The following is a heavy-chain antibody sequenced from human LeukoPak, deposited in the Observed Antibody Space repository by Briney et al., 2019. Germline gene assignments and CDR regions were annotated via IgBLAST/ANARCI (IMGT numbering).Heavy chain of an antibody. Sequence: ASVKVSCTVSGYTLTELSMHWVRQAPGKGLEWMGGFDPEDGETIYAQKFQGRVTMTEDTSTDTAYMELSSLRSEDTAVYYCATGGSNPGSFGPHTYYYYGMDVWGQGTTVTVSS. CDR1: GYTLTELS. CDR2: FDPEDGET. D-gene: IGHD2-15*01. CDR3: ATGGSNPGSFGPHTYYYYGMDV. J-gene: IGHJ6*02. V-gene: IGHV1-24*01.